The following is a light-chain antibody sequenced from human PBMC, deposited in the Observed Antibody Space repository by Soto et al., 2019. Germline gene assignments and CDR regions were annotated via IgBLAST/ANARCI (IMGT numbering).Light chain of an antibody. CDR1: QSLGSTF. V-gene: IGKV3-20*01. CDR3: PQYGTLPLS. CDR2: GAS. J-gene: IGKJ4*01. Sequence: EILLTQSPGTLSLSPGDRATLSCRASQSLGSTFLAWYQQKSGQSPRLLIYGASDRATDIPDRFSGRGSGADFTLTISRLEHEECAVYFCPQYGTLPLSFGGGTKVEIK.